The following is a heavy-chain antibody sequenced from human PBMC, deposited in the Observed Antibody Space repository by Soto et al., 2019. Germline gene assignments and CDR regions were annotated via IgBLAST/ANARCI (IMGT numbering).Heavy chain of an antibody. V-gene: IGHV3-30*18. J-gene: IGHJ4*02. D-gene: IGHD3-10*01. CDR1: GFSFNTFG. CDR2: ISYDGSNK. Sequence: QVQLVESGGGVVQPGRSLRLTCAASGFSFNTFGLHWVRQAPGKGLEWVAVISYDGSNKYYADSVKGRFTISRDNSKNTLDLQMNSLRAEDTAVYYCAKDPGSSLWFGESLESWGQGTLVTVSS. CDR3: AKDPGSSLWFGESLES.